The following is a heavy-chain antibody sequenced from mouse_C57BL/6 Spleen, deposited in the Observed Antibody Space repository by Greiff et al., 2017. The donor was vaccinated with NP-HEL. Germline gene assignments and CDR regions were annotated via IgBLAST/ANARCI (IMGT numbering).Heavy chain of an antibody. J-gene: IGHJ2*01. CDR3: ARGFYYYGSSYYFDY. D-gene: IGHD1-1*01. Sequence: QVHVKQPGTELVKPGASVKLSCKASGYTFTSYWMHWVKQRPGQGLEWIGNINPSNGGTNYNEKFKSKATLTVDKSSSTAYMQLSSLTSEDSAVYYCARGFYYYGSSYYFDYWGQGTTLTVSS. V-gene: IGHV1-53*01. CDR2: INPSNGGT. CDR1: GYTFTSYW.